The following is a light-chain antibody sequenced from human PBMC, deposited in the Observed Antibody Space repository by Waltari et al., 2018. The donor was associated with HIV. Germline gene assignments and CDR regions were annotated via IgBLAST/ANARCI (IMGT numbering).Light chain of an antibody. CDR2: HNH. Sequence: QSVLTQPPSVSAAPGQKVTISCSGSSSNIGNNYVSWYQQLPGTAPKLLIYHNHKRPSGIPDRFSGSKSGTSATLGITGLQTGDEADYYCGTWDSTLYAGRWLFGGGTKLTVL. CDR3: GTWDSTLYAGRWL. J-gene: IGLJ3*02. V-gene: IGLV1-51*01. CDR1: SSNIGNNY.